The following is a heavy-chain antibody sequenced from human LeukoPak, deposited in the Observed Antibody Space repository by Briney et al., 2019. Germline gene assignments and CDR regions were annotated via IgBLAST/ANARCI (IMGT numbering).Heavy chain of an antibody. CDR2: IFSNDEK. Sequence: ESGPVLVKPTETLTLTCTVSGFSLSNARMGVSWIRQPPGKALEWLAHIFSNDEKSYSTSLKSRLTISKDTSKSQVVLTMTNKDPVDTATYYCAREGWYCSGGSCYRRRFYFDYWGQGTLVTVSS. CDR3: AREGWYCSGGSCYRRRFYFDY. D-gene: IGHD2-15*01. CDR1: GFSLSNARMG. J-gene: IGHJ4*02. V-gene: IGHV2-26*01.